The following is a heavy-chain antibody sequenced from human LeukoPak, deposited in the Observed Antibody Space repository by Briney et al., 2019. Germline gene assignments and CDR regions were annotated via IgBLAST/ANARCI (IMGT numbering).Heavy chain of an antibody. Sequence: SETLSLTCAVYGGSFSGYYWSWIRQPPGKGLEWIGEINHSGSTNYNPSLKSRVTISVDTSKNQFSLKLSSVTAADTAVYYCARVRFDWLYQGYYYYYMDVWGKGTTVTISS. J-gene: IGHJ6*03. D-gene: IGHD3-9*01. CDR2: INHSGST. CDR1: GGSFSGYY. V-gene: IGHV4-34*01. CDR3: ARVRFDWLYQGYYYYYMDV.